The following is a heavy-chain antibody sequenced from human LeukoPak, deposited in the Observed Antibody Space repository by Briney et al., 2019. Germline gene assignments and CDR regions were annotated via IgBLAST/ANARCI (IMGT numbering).Heavy chain of an antibody. J-gene: IGHJ6*02. CDR1: GGSISSGGYY. CDR3: ARGIGDYNYYGMDV. CDR2: IHASGST. Sequence: PSQTLSLTCTVSGGSISSGGYYWSWIRQPAGEGLEWIGRIHASGSTDYNPPLKSRVTISVDTSKNQFSLKLSSVTAADTAVYYCARGIGDYNYYGMDVWGQGTTVTVSS. V-gene: IGHV4-61*02. D-gene: IGHD3-16*02.